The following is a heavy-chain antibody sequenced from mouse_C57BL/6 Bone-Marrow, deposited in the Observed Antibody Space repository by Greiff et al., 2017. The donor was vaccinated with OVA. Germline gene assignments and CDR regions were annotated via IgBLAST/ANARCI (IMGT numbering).Heavy chain of an antibody. CDR3: ARHPYYYGSSYYYAMDY. CDR2: FYPGSGSI. Sequence: VKLQESGAELVKPGASVKLSCKASGYTFTEYTIHWVKQRSGQGLEWIGWFYPGSGSIKYNEKFKDKATLTADKSSSTVYMELSRLTSEDSAVYFYARHPYYYGSSYYYAMDYWGQGTSVTVSS. CDR1: GYTFTEYT. V-gene: IGHV1-62-2*01. D-gene: IGHD1-1*01. J-gene: IGHJ4*01.